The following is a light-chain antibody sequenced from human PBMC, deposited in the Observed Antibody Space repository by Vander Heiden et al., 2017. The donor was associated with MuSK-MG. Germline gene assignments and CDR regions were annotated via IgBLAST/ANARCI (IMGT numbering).Light chain of an antibody. Sequence: DIQMTQSPSSLSASVGERVTITCRASQSISNYLNWYQQKPGKAPKFLIYAASSWQSGVPSRFSGSGSETDFTLTISSLQPEDFATYYCQQSYSTPKTFGQGTKVEIK. CDR1: QSISNY. CDR3: QQSYSTPKT. V-gene: IGKV1-39*01. J-gene: IGKJ1*01. CDR2: AAS.